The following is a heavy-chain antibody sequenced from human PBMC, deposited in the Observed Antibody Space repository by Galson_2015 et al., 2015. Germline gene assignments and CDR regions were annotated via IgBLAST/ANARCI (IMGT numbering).Heavy chain of an antibody. CDR2: TYYRPRWYN. J-gene: IGHJ3*01. Sequence: CAISGDSVSSNTATWNWIRQSPSRGLEWLGRTYYRPRWYNDYALSVRSRININPDTSKNQFSLQLTSVTPEDTAVYYCASGFHLWGQGTMVTVSS. V-gene: IGHV6-1*01. CDR3: ASGFHL. CDR1: GDSVSSNTAT.